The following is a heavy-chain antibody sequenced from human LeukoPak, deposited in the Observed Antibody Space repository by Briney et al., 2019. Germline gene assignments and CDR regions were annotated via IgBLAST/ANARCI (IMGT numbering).Heavy chain of an antibody. CDR3: ARTRRMTTVTINYFDY. CDR1: GYTFTGYY. Sequence: ASVKVSCKASGYTFTGYYMHWVRQAPGQGLEWMGWINPNSGGTNYAQKFQGRVTMTRDTSISTAYMELSRLRSDDTAVYYCARTRRMTTVTINYFDYWGQGTLVTVSS. CDR2: INPNSGGT. V-gene: IGHV1-2*02. D-gene: IGHD4-17*01. J-gene: IGHJ4*02.